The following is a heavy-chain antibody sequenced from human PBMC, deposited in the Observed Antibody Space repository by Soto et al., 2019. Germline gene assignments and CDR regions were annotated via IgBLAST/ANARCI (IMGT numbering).Heavy chain of an antibody. CDR3: AKLCGAAAGCGVDP. V-gene: IGHV3-9*01. Sequence: GGSLRLSCAASGFTFSSYAMHWVRQAPGKGLEWVSGISWNSGSIGYADSVKGRFTISRDNAKNSLYLQMNSLRAEDTALYYCAKLCGAAAGCGVDPWGQGTLVTVSS. D-gene: IGHD6-13*01. CDR2: ISWNSGSI. CDR1: GFTFSSYA. J-gene: IGHJ5*02.